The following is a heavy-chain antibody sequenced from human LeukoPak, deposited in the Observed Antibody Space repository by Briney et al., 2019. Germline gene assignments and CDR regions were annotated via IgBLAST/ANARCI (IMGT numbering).Heavy chain of an antibody. V-gene: IGHV4-30-2*01. CDR1: GDSISNGGYS. J-gene: IGHJ4*02. Sequence: EPSETLSLTCTVSGDSISNGGYSWSWIRQPPGKVLEWIGYIYHGGSTNYNPSVKSRVTISVDRSKNQFSLKLSSVTAADTAVYYCARGVDYWGQGTLVTVSS. CDR2: IYHGGST. CDR3: ARGVDY.